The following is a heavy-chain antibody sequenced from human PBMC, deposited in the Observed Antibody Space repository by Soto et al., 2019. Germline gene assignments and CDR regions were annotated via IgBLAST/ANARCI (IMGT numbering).Heavy chain of an antibody. CDR3: ETNPPQDSSAWYN. Sequence: GESLKISCKASGYSFTNYWIGWVRQMPGKGLEWMGTIYPGDSDTRYSPSFQGQVTFSVDKSINTAYLHWTSLKASDTAIYYCETNPPQDSSAWYNWGQGTLVTVSS. J-gene: IGHJ4*02. V-gene: IGHV5-51*01. CDR1: GYSFTNYW. D-gene: IGHD6-19*01. CDR2: IYPGDSDT.